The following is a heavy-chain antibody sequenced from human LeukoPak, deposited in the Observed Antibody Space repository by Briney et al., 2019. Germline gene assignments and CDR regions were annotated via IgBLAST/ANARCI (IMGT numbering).Heavy chain of an antibody. J-gene: IGHJ4*02. CDR2: IKSKTDGGTT. CDR1: GFTFSNAW. CDR3: TTAGIAAAAFDY. Sequence: GGSLRLSCAASGFTFSNAWMSWVRQAPGKGLDWVGRIKSKTDGGTTDYAAPVKGGFTISRDDSKNTLYLQMNSLKTEDTAVYYCTTAGIAAAAFDYWGQGTLVTVSS. D-gene: IGHD6-13*01. V-gene: IGHV3-15*01.